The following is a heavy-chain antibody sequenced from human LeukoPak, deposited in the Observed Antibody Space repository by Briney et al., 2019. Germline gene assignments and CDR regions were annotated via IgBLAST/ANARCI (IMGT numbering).Heavy chain of an antibody. CDR1: GFTFSSYA. CDR3: AKGYYYDSSGYYRDLGFDY. J-gene: IGHJ4*02. V-gene: IGHV3-23*01. CDR2: ISGNGGNT. D-gene: IGHD3-22*01. Sequence: GGSLRLSCAASGFTFSSYAMTWVRQAPGKGLEWVSGISGNGGNTYYADSVKGRFTISRDNAKNSLYLQMNSLRDEDTAVYYCAKGYYYDSSGYYRDLGFDYWGQGTLVTVSS.